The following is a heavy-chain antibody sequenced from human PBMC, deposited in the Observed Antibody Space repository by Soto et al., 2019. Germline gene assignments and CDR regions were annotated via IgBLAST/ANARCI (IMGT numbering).Heavy chain of an antibody. Sequence: PGGSLRLSSVASGFCLSSYAFQWVRQAPGKGLEWVAFMSHDGTKEQYRDSVKGRFSISRDNFKSKSYMQMTNLRREDTAIYYCARESDYSRGINYSGRDVWVQWTTVTVS. CDR1: GFCLSSYA. D-gene: IGHD4-17*01. CDR3: ARESDYSRGINYSGRDV. CDR2: MSHDGTKE. V-gene: IGHV3-30*04. J-gene: IGHJ6*02.